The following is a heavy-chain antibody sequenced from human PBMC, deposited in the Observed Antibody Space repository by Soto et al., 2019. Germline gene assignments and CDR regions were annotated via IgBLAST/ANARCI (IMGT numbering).Heavy chain of an antibody. J-gene: IGHJ6*02. CDR3: AKGRSYYYYGVDV. CDR1: GFTFSSWA. V-gene: IGHV3-23*01. CDR2: IIDSGGST. Sequence: PGGSLRLSCAASGFTFSSWAMGWFRQDPGKGLEWVSDIIDSGGSTYYADSVKGRFTISRDNSKSTLYLQMNSLRAEDTALYYCAKGRSYYYYGVDVWGQGTTVTVSS.